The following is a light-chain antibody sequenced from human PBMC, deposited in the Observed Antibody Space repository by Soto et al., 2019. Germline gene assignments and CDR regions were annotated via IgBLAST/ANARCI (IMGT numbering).Light chain of an antibody. V-gene: IGKV1-5*03. CDR3: QHYSSRWP. CDR1: QTISTS. CDR2: KAS. Sequence: DIQMTQSPSTLSASVGDRVTITCRASQTISTSLAWYQQKPGRAPNLLIYKASSLQSGVPSRFSGSGTGTDFTLTISSLQPDDFATYYCQHYSSRWPFGQGTKVDIK. J-gene: IGKJ1*01.